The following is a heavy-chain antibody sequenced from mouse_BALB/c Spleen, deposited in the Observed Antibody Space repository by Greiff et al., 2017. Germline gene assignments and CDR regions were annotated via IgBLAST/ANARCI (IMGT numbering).Heavy chain of an antibody. CDR1: GFTFSSYT. CDR3: ARHRAATAMDY. V-gene: IGHV5-12-2*01. Sequence: EVMLVESGGGLVQPGGSLKLSCAASGFTFSSYTMSWVRQTPEKRLEWVAYISNGGGSTYYPDTVKGRFTISRDNAKNTLYLQMSSLKSEDRAMYYCARHRAATAMDYGGQGTSVTVSS. D-gene: IGHD1-2*01. CDR2: ISNGGGST. J-gene: IGHJ4*01.